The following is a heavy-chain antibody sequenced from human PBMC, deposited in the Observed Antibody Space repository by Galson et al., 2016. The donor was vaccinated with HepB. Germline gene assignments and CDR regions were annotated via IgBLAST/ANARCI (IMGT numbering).Heavy chain of an antibody. Sequence: ETLSLTCTVSGGSISSSTYCWGWIRQPPGKGLEWLESIYYSGTTYDNPSLKSRVTISVDTSKNQFSLKLSSVTAADTAVYYCARYSSGYRPNFDYWGQGTLVTVSS. D-gene: IGHD3-22*01. CDR1: GGSISSSTYC. CDR2: IYYSGTT. CDR3: ARYSSGYRPNFDY. J-gene: IGHJ4*02. V-gene: IGHV4-39*01.